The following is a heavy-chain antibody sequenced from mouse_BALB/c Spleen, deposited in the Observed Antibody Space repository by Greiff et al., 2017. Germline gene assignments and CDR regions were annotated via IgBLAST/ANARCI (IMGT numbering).Heavy chain of an antibody. CDR2: IRNKANGYTT. Sequence: EVKLMESGGGLVQPGGSLRLSCATSGFTFTDYYMSWVRQPPGKALEWLGFIRNKANGYTTEYSASVKGRFTISRDNSQSILYLQMNTLRAEDSATYYCARDPIYYDYDGYAMDYWGQGTSVTVSS. J-gene: IGHJ4*01. V-gene: IGHV7-3*02. D-gene: IGHD2-4*01. CDR3: ARDPIYYDYDGYAMDY. CDR1: GFTFTDYY.